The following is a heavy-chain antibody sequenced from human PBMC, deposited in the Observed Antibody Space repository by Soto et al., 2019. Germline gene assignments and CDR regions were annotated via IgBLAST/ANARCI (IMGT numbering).Heavy chain of an antibody. Sequence: QVQLVESGGGVVQPGRSLRLSCAASGFTFSSYAMHWVRQAPGKGLESVAVISNDGSNKYYADSVKGRFTISRDNSKDPLYLQMNSLRAEDTAVYYCARVAMFGVVATYGMDVWGQGTTVTVSS. CDR3: ARVAMFGVVATYGMDV. J-gene: IGHJ6*02. D-gene: IGHD3-3*01. CDR1: GFTFSSYA. V-gene: IGHV3-30-3*01. CDR2: ISNDGSNK.